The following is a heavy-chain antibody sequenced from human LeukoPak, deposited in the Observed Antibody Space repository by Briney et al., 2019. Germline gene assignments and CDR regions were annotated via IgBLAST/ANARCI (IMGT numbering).Heavy chain of an antibody. D-gene: IGHD3-22*01. CDR2: INLNSGVT. Sequence: ASVKLSCKASGYTFTVYFMHWVRQAPGQGLELMGWINLNSGVTNYAQKFQGRVTMTRDTSISTAYMELSRLRSDDTPVYYCARELNYDSSGYYFDYWGQGTLVTVSS. CDR3: ARELNYDSSGYYFDY. V-gene: IGHV1-2*02. J-gene: IGHJ4*02. CDR1: GYTFTVYF.